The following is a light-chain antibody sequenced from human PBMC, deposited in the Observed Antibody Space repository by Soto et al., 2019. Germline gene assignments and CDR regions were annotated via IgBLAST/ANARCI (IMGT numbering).Light chain of an antibody. CDR1: QSISSS. Sequence: EIVMTQSPATLSVSPGERATLSCRASQSISSSLAWYQQKPGQAPWLLIYGASTRATGIPARFSGSGSGTEFTLTISSLQSEDFAVYYCQQYNNGPTYTFGQGTKLEIK. V-gene: IGKV3-15*01. J-gene: IGKJ2*01. CDR3: QQYNNGPTYT. CDR2: GAS.